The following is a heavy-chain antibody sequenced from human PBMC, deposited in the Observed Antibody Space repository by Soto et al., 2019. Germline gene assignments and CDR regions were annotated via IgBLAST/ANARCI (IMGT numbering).Heavy chain of an antibody. V-gene: IGHV1-69*13. D-gene: IGHD2-15*01. CDR3: VRVVAIPDYPDY. Sequence: SVKVSCKTSGGTFSSYAISWVRQAPGQGLEWMGGIVPIVDTSTYAQKFQGRVTITADESTSTAYMELSSLRSDDTAIYYCVRVVAIPDYPDYWGQGTLVTVSS. CDR1: GGTFSSYA. J-gene: IGHJ4*02. CDR2: IVPIVDTS.